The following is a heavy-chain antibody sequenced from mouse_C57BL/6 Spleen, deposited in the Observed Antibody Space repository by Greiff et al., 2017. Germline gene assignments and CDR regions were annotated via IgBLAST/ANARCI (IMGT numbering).Heavy chain of an antibody. J-gene: IGHJ2*01. CDR3: ARSPYYGSSPYYFDY. CDR1: GYAFSSSW. V-gene: IGHV1-82*01. CDR2: IYPGDGDT. Sequence: VQLQQSGPELVKPGASVKISCKASGYAFSSSWMNWVKQRPGKGLEWIGRIYPGDGDTNYNGKFKGKATLTADKSSSTAYMQLRSLTSEDSAVYFCARSPYYGSSPYYFDYWGQGTTLTVSS. D-gene: IGHD1-1*01.